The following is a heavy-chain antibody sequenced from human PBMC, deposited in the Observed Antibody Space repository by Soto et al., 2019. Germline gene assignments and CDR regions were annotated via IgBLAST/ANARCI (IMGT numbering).Heavy chain of an antibody. CDR2: INSDGSST. CDR3: ARVAPDYYYYGMDV. CDR1: GFTFSSYW. D-gene: IGHD5-12*01. Sequence: PGGSLRLSCAASGFTFSSYWMHWVRQAPGKGLVWVSRINSDGSSTSYADSVKGRFTISRDNAKNTLYLQMNSLRAEDTAVYYCARVAPDYYYYGMDVWGQGTTVTVSS. V-gene: IGHV3-74*01. J-gene: IGHJ6*02.